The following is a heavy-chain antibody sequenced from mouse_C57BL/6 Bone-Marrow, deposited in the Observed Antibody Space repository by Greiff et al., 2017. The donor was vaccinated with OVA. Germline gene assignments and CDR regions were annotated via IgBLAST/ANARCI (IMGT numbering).Heavy chain of an antibody. D-gene: IGHD1-1*01. Sequence: QVQLQQPGAELVKPGASVKLSCKASGYTFTSYWMHWVKQRPGQGLEWIGIIHPNSGSTNYNEKFKSKATLTVDKSSSTAYMQLSSLTSEDSAVYYCARAVYSSSSWFAYWGRGTLVTVSA. CDR3: ARAVYSSSSWFAY. J-gene: IGHJ3*01. CDR1: GYTFTSYW. CDR2: IHPNSGST. V-gene: IGHV1-64*01.